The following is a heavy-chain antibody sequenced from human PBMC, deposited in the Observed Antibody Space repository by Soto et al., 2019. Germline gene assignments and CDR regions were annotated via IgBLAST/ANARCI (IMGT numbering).Heavy chain of an antibody. V-gene: IGHV3-21*01. Sequence: GGSLRLSCAASGFTFSSYSMNWVRQAPGKGLEWVSSISSSSSYIYYADSVKGRFTISRDNAKNSLYLQMNSLRAEDTAVYYCARGGQLVGMDVWGQGTTVTVYS. D-gene: IGHD6-6*01. CDR2: ISSSSSYI. J-gene: IGHJ6*02. CDR3: ARGGQLVGMDV. CDR1: GFTFSSYS.